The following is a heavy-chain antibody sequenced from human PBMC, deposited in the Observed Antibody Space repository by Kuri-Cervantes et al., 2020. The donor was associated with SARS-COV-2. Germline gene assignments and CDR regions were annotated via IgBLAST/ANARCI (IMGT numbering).Heavy chain of an antibody. J-gene: IGHJ4*02. Sequence: SETLSLTCTVSGGSISSSSYYWGWIRQPPGKGLEWIGSIYYSGSTYYNPSLKSRVTISVDTSKKQFSLRLTSVTAADTGLYFCARGRTTDLDSWGQGTLVIVSS. CDR3: ARGRTTDLDS. CDR1: GGSISSSSYY. CDR2: IYYSGST. V-gene: IGHV4-39*01. D-gene: IGHD4-17*01.